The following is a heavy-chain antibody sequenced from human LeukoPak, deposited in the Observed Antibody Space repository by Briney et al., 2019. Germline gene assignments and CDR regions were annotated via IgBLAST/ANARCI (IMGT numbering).Heavy chain of an antibody. Sequence: SETLSLTCTVSGRSISSSSYYWGWIRHPPGKGLEWIGSIYYSGSTYYNPSLKSRVTISVDTSKNQFSLKLSSVTAADTAVYYCARGGSLEGDPIGWIWGQGTMVTVSS. D-gene: IGHD1-1*01. CDR1: GRSISSSSYY. V-gene: IGHV4-39*07. CDR3: ARGGSLEGDPIGWI. J-gene: IGHJ3*02. CDR2: IYYSGST.